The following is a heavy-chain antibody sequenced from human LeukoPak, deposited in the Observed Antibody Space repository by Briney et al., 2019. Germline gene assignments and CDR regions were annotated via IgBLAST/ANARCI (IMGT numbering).Heavy chain of an antibody. D-gene: IGHD3-10*01. CDR2: INGYNGDT. Sequence: ASVTVSCKASGYTFTSYGFSWVRQAPGQVLEWMGWINGYNGDTNYAQKFRGRVTVSTDTSTSTAYLELRTLRSDDTAVYYCARGGSGIWNDYWDRETLVTVSS. J-gene: IGHJ4*02. CDR3: ARGGSGIWNDY. CDR1: GYTFTSYG. V-gene: IGHV1-18*01.